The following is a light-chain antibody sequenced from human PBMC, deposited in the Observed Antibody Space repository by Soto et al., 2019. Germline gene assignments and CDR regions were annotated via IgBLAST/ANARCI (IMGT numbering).Light chain of an antibody. J-gene: IGLJ2*01. CDR2: EVS. CDR3: CSYVGSSTHVI. V-gene: IGLV2-23*02. CDR1: SSDVGSYNL. Sequence: QSALTQPASVSGSPGQSITISCTGTSSDVGSYNLVSWYQQHPGKAPKLMIYEVSKRPSGVSTRFSGSKSGNTASLTISGLQAEDEADYYCCSYVGSSTHVIVGGGTKLTVL.